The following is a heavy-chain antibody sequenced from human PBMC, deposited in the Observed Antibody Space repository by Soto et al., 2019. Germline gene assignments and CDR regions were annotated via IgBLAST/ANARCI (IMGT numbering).Heavy chain of an antibody. CDR3: AKDRVIWAAAGTLDY. V-gene: IGHV3-30*18. CDR1: GFTFSSYG. Sequence: QVQLVESGGGVVQPGRSPRLSCAASGFTFSSYGMHWVRQAPGKGLEWVAVISYDGSNKYYADSVKGRFTISRDNSKNTLYLQMNSLRAEDTAVYYCAKDRVIWAAAGTLDYWGQGTLVTVSS. CDR2: ISYDGSNK. J-gene: IGHJ4*02. D-gene: IGHD6-13*01.